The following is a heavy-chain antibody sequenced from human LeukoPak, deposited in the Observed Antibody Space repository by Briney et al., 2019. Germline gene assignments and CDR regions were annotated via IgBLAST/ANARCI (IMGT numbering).Heavy chain of an antibody. Sequence: GASVKVSCKASGYTFTSYGISWVRQAPGQGLEWMGWISAYNGNTNYAQKLQGRVTMTTDTSTSTAYMELRSLRSDDTAVYYCARDLTASYDFWSGYLDYWGQGTLVTVSS. J-gene: IGHJ4*02. CDR3: ARDLTASYDFWSGYLDY. CDR1: GYTFTSYG. CDR2: ISAYNGNT. D-gene: IGHD3-3*01. V-gene: IGHV1-18*01.